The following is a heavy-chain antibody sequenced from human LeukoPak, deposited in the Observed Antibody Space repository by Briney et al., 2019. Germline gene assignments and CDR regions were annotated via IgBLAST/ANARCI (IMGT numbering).Heavy chain of an antibody. CDR2: IKEDGTEK. CDR3: AREVVLSTSAWFEY. Sequence: GGSLRLSCAVSGFTLSSYWMSWVRQAPGKGLEWVANIKEDGTEKYYQDSVKGRFTISRDNAKNSLYLQMNSLRAEDTAVYYCAREVVLSTSAWFEYWGQGTLVTVSS. J-gene: IGHJ4*02. D-gene: IGHD3-22*01. V-gene: IGHV3-7*01. CDR1: GFTLSSYW.